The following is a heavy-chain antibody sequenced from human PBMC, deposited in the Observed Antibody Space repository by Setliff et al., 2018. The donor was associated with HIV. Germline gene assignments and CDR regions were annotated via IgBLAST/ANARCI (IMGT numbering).Heavy chain of an antibody. CDR2: IFHNGTI. D-gene: IGHD1-26*01. V-gene: IGHV4-34*01. CDR3: GRGPHIVGAPWAVIDC. J-gene: IGHJ4*02. CDR1: GVSFSGYS. Sequence: PSETLSLTCAVYGVSFSGYSWSWIRQPPGKGLEWIGEIFHNGTINCNPSLKSRVALSIDTFKSQISLNMTSLTTADTAIYYCGRGPHIVGAPWAVIDCWAQGKPVTVSS.